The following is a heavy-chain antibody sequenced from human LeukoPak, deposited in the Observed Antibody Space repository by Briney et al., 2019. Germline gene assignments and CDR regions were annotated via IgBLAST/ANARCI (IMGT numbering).Heavy chain of an antibody. V-gene: IGHV1-24*01. D-gene: IGHD3-3*01. J-gene: IGHJ4*02. Sequence: ASVKVSCKVSGYTLTELSMHWVRQAPGKGLEWVGGFDPEDGETIYAQKFQGRVTMTEDTSTDTAYMELSSLRSEDTAVYYCATGQPRSEWQTHFDYWGQGTLVTVSS. CDR2: FDPEDGET. CDR3: ATGQPRSEWQTHFDY. CDR1: GYTLTELS.